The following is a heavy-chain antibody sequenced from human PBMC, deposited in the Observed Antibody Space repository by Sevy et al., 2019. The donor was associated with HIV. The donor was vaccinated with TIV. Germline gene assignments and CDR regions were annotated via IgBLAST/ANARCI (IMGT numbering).Heavy chain of an antibody. J-gene: IGHJ5*02. CDR1: GFTFSSYW. D-gene: IGHD2-8*01. CDR3: ASPGTKGFDP. V-gene: IGHV3-7*03. Sequence: GGSLRLSCAASGFTFSSYWMSWVRQAPGKGLEWVANIKQDGGDKYYVDSVKGRFTISRDNAKNSLYLQMNSLRVEDTAVYYCASPGTKGFDPWGQGTLVTVSS. CDR2: IKQDGGDK.